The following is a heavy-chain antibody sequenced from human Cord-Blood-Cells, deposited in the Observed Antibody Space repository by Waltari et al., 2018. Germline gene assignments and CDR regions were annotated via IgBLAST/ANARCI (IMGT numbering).Heavy chain of an antibody. CDR2: ISSSCSTI. V-gene: IGHV3-48*03. J-gene: IGHJ6*02. D-gene: IGHD3-10*01. CDR1: GFTFRSYE. Sequence: EVQLVESGGGLVQPGGSLRLSCAASGFTFRSYEMNWVRQAPGKGLEWVSYISSSCSTIYYSDSVKYRFTISRDNAKNSLYLQMNSLRAENTAFYYCARVVQGVMYYGMDVWGQGTTVTVSS. CDR3: ARVVQGVMYYGMDV.